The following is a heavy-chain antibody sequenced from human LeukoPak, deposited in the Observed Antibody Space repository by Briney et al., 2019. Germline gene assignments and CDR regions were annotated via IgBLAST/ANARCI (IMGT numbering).Heavy chain of an antibody. D-gene: IGHD3-22*01. CDR2: ISGSGGST. V-gene: IGHV3-23*01. CDR3: AKAATNYYDSSGYFDY. CDR1: GFTFSSYA. Sequence: PGGSLRLSCAASGFTFSSYAMSWVRQAPGKGLEWVSAISGSGGSTYYADSVKGRSTISRDNSKNTLYLQMNSLRAEDTAVYYCAKAATNYYDSSGYFDYWGQGTLVTVSS. J-gene: IGHJ4*02.